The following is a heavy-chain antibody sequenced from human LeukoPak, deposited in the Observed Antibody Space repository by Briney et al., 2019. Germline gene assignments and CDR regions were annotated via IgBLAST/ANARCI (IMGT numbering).Heavy chain of an antibody. CDR1: GYTFTSYG. CDR2: ISAYNGNT. Sequence: GASVKVSCKASGYTFTSYGISWVRQAPGQGLEWMGWISAYNGNTNYAQKLQGRVTMTTDTSTSTAYMELRSLRSDDTAVYYCARVSTGLYDFFSGWANNWFDPWGQGTLVTVSS. J-gene: IGHJ5*02. D-gene: IGHD3-3*01. V-gene: IGHV1-18*01. CDR3: ARVSTGLYDFFSGWANNWFDP.